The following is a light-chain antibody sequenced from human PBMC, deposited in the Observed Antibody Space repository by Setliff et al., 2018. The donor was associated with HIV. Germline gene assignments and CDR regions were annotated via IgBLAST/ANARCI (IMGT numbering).Light chain of an antibody. Sequence: QSVLTQPASVSGSPGQSITRSCTGTSSDVGGYNYVSWYQQHPDKAPKLMIYDVKNRPSGVSDRFSGSKSGNTASLTISGLQAEDEADYYCCSYAGSGPVFGAGTKVTVL. CDR1: SSDVGGYNY. J-gene: IGLJ1*01. CDR2: DVK. V-gene: IGLV2-23*02. CDR3: CSYAGSGPV.